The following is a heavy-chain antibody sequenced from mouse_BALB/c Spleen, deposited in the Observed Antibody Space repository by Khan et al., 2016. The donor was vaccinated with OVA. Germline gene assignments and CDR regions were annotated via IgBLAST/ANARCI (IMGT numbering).Heavy chain of an antibody. V-gene: IGHV9-3-1*01. CDR1: GYSFTNYG. D-gene: IGHD1-1*02. J-gene: IGHJ1*01. CDR3: ASGGYWYFDV. Sequence: LVESGPEVKKPGETVKISCKASGYSFTNYGMNWVRQAPGKGLKWMGWINTYTGEPTYADDFKGRFAFSLETSASTAFLQINNLNNEDTATYFCASGGYWYFDVGGAGTTVTVSS. CDR2: INTYTGEP.